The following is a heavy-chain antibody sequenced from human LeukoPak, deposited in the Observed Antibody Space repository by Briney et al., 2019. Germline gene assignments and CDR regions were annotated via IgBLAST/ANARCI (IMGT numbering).Heavy chain of an antibody. J-gene: IGHJ4*02. V-gene: IGHV1-2*02. Sequence: ASVKVSCKASGYIFTAYYMHWVRQAPVQGLEWMGWINPNNGGTNYAQKFQGRVTMTRDTSISTAYMELRRLRSDDTAVYYCARDPGRYFDYWGQGTLVTVSS. CDR1: GYIFTAYY. CDR3: ARDPGRYFDY. CDR2: INPNNGGT.